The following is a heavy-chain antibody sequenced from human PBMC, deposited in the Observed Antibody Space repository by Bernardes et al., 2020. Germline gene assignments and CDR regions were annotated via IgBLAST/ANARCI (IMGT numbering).Heavy chain of an antibody. V-gene: IGHV4-4*02. J-gene: IGHJ5*02. CDR3: ARNPLYSSSWSWFDP. CDR2: IYHSGST. D-gene: IGHD6-13*01. CDR1: GGSISSSNW. Sequence: ETLSLTCAVSGGSISSSNWWSWVRQPPGKGLEWIGEIYHSGSTNYNPSLKSRVTISVDKSKNQFSLKLSSVTAADTAVYYCARNPLYSSSWSWFDPWGQGTLVTVSS.